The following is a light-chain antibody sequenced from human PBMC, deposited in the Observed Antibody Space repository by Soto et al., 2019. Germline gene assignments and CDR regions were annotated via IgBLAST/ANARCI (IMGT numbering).Light chain of an antibody. V-gene: IGKV3-20*01. CDR1: ETLSSSY. Sequence: EIVLTQSQGTLSLSPGEGATLSCRDSETLSSSYLHWYQQKPGQAPRLIIFGASNRATGIPDRFSGSASGTEFTLTISRMEPEDFAVYYCQQYGSALPLTFGGGTRVETK. CDR2: GAS. CDR3: QQYGSALPLT. J-gene: IGKJ4*01.